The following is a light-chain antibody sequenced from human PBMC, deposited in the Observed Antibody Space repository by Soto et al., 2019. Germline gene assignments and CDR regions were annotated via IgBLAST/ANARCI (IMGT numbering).Light chain of an antibody. J-gene: IGKJ2*01. Sequence: IVLTQSPATLSLSPGDQATLSCRASQSVGSYLAWYQQKPGQAPRLLIFDASHRASGIPPRFSGRGSGTDFTLTISSLEPEDFAVYYCQQRDTWPRTFGQGTKLEMK. CDR2: DAS. CDR3: QQRDTWPRT. V-gene: IGKV3-11*01. CDR1: QSVGSY.